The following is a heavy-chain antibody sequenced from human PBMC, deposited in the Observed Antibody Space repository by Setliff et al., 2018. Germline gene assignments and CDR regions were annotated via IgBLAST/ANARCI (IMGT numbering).Heavy chain of an antibody. Sequence: ASVKVSCKASGYSFTSYAMNWVRQAPGQRPEWMGWINIGKGYTKYSQKFQGRVTISRDTSAGTAYMDLSSLRSEDTAVYYCARDLRGPLGIGYKWFDPWGQGTLVTVSS. J-gene: IGHJ5*02. CDR3: ARDLRGPLGIGYKWFDP. D-gene: IGHD3-16*02. CDR2: INIGKGYT. V-gene: IGHV1-3*04. CDR1: GYSFTSYA.